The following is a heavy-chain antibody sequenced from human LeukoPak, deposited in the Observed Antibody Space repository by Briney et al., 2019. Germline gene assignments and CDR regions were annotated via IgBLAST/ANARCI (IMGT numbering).Heavy chain of an antibody. CDR1: GFSFSSSW. Sequence: GGSLRLSCAASGFSFSSSWTRWVRLAPGEGLEWGANIKGDGSEKWYAASVKGRFTISRDNAQNSVHLQMNSLRAEDTAVYHCARDEYRSRWLHPWGQGTLVTVTS. D-gene: IGHD5-24*01. V-gene: IGHV3-7*01. CDR3: ARDEYRSRWLHP. J-gene: IGHJ5*02. CDR2: IKGDGSEK.